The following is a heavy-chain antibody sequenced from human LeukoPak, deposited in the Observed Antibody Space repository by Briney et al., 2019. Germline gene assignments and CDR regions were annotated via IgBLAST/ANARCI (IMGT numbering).Heavy chain of an antibody. CDR2: ISSSSSYI. J-gene: IGHJ4*02. Sequence: PGGSLRLSCAASGFTFSSYSMNWVRQAPGKGLEWVSSISSSSSYIYYADSVKGRLTISRDNAKNSLYLQMNSLRAEDTAVYYCARDGGDYGDYSDYWGQGTLVTVPS. V-gene: IGHV3-21*01. CDR3: ARDGGDYGDYSDY. CDR1: GFTFSSYS. D-gene: IGHD4-17*01.